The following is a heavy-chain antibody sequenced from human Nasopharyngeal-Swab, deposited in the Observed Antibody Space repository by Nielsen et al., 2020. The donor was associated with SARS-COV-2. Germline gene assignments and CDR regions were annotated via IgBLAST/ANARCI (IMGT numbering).Heavy chain of an antibody. V-gene: IGHV4-31*03. Sequence: SETLSLTCTVSGGSISSGGYYWSWIRQHPGKGLEWIGYIYYSGSTYYNPSLKSRVTISADTSKNQFSLKLSSVTAADTAVYYCARDQQATDDFWSGYYSVRTENYGMDVWGQETTVTVSS. D-gene: IGHD3-3*01. CDR3: ARDQQATDDFWSGYYSVRTENYGMDV. CDR2: IYYSGST. J-gene: IGHJ6*02. CDR1: GGSISSGGYY.